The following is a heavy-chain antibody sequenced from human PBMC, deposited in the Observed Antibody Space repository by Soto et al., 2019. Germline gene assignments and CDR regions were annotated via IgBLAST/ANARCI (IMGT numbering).Heavy chain of an antibody. CDR2: ISGSGGST. Sequence: EVQLLESGGGLVQPGGSLRLSCAASGFTFSSYAMSWVRQAPGKGLEWVSAISGSGGSTYYADSVKGRFTISRDNSKNTLYLQMNSLRAEDTAVYYCAKDRRVAAGTDYYYYGMDVWGQGTTVTVSS. CDR3: AKDRRVAAGTDYYYYGMDV. V-gene: IGHV3-23*01. D-gene: IGHD6-13*01. CDR1: GFTFSSYA. J-gene: IGHJ6*02.